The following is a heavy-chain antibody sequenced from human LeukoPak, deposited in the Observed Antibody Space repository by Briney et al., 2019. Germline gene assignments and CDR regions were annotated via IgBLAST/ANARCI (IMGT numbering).Heavy chain of an antibody. CDR3: ARSITGTTSSYYYYYGMDV. CDR1: GGTFSSYA. D-gene: IGHD1-7*01. J-gene: IGHJ6*02. Sequence: SVKVSCTASGGTFSSYAISWVRQAPGQGLEWMGGIIPIFGTANYAQKFQGRVTITADESTSTAYMELSSLRSEDTAVYYCARSITGTTSSYYYYYGMDVWGQGTTVTVSS. CDR2: IIPIFGTA. V-gene: IGHV1-69*13.